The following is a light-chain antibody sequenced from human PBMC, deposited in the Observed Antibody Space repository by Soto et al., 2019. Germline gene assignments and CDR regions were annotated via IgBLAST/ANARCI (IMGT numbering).Light chain of an antibody. J-gene: IGLJ2*01. CDR3: AAWDDSLNGDVV. Sequence: QSVLTQPPSASGTPGQRVTISCSGSSSNIGSNTVNWYQPLPGTAPKLLIYSNNERPSGVPDRFSGSKSGTSASLAISGLQSEDEADYYCAAWDDSLNGDVVFGVGTKVTVL. CDR2: SNN. V-gene: IGLV1-44*01. CDR1: SSNIGSNT.